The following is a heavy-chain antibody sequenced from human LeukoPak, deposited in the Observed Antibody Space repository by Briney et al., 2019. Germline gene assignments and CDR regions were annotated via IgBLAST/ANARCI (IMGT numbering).Heavy chain of an antibody. V-gene: IGHV3-48*01. J-gene: IGHJ6*02. CDR1: GFTFNGYG. Sequence: GGSLRLSCAASGFTFNGYGMNWVRQAPGKGLEWVSYISSISSTIHYSDSVKGRFTISRDNAKNTLYLQMTSLRTEDTALYYCARTSVAPWVGMDVWGQGTTVTVSS. CDR3: ARTSVAPWVGMDV. CDR2: ISSISSTI. D-gene: IGHD2-15*01.